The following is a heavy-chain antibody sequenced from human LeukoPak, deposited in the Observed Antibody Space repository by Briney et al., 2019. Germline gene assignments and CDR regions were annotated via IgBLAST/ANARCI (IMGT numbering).Heavy chain of an antibody. CDR2: IYPGDSDT. CDR1: GYSFTSYW. D-gene: IGHD5-12*01. CDR3: ARRRRLLAYSGYNDAFDI. J-gene: IGHJ3*02. Sequence: EESLKISCKGSGYSFTSYWIGWVRQMPGKGLEWMGIIYPGDSDTRYSPSFQGQVTISADKSISTAYLQWSSLKASDTAMYYCARRRRLLAYSGYNDAFDIWGQGTMVTVSS. V-gene: IGHV5-51*01.